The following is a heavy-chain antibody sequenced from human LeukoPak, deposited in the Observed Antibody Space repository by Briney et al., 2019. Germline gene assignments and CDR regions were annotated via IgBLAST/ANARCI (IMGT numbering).Heavy chain of an antibody. J-gene: IGHJ6*02. CDR1: GFTFDDYA. D-gene: IGHD6-13*01. CDR3: AKDIGAAAGFGMDV. Sequence: GGSLRLSCAASGFTFDDYAMHWVRQAPGKGLEWVSGISWNSGSIGYADSVKGRFAISRDNAKNSLYLQMNSLRAEDTALYYCAKDIGAAAGFGMDVWGQGTTVTVSS. CDR2: ISWNSGSI. V-gene: IGHV3-9*01.